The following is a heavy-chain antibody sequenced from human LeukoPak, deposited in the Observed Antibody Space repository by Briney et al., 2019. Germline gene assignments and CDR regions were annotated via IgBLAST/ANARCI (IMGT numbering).Heavy chain of an antibody. CDR3: AKGTPGSCASAIDN. J-gene: IGHJ4*02. CDR1: GFTFSNYA. D-gene: IGHD2-15*01. Sequence: GGSLRLSCAVSGFTFSNYAMNWVRQAPGKGLEWLSTFCGITNHTYYADYVKGRFTISRDNSKNTLYLQMNNLRAEDTALYYCAKGTPGSCASAIDNWGEGPVVTVSS. CDR2: FCGITNHT. V-gene: IGHV3-23*01.